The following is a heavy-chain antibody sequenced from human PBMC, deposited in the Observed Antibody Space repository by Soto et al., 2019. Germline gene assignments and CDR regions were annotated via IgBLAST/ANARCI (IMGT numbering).Heavy chain of an antibody. CDR3: VKGNWAYSYNNWFDP. J-gene: IGHJ5*02. CDR2: LSGDGRST. CDR1: GFTFRSYA. V-gene: IGHV3-64D*06. D-gene: IGHD5-18*01. Sequence: PGGSLRLSCSASGFTFRSYAIHWVRQAPGKGLEYVSALSGDGRSTYYADSVKGRFTVFRDNSKNTLFLQMSSLRVEDTAVYYCVKGNWAYSYNNWFDPWGPGTLVTVSS.